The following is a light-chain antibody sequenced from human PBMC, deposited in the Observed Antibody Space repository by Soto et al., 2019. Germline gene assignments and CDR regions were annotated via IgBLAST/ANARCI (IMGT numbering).Light chain of an antibody. CDR3: QQTRSYPST. CDR1: QSVSSY. Sequence: EIVLTQSPATLSLSPGEITTLSGRASQSVSSYLAWYQQKPGQAPRLLIYDASNRATGIPARFSGSGSGTDFTLTISSLQAEDFATYYCQQTRSYPSTFGGGTKVDIK. CDR2: DAS. J-gene: IGKJ4*01. V-gene: IGKV3-11*01.